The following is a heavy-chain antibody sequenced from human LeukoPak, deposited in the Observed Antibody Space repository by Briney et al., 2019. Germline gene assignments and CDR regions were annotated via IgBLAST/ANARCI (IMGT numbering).Heavy chain of an antibody. Sequence: ASVKVSCKASGGTFSSYAISWVRQAPGQGLEWMGGIIPIFGTANYAQKFQGRVTITTDESTSTAYMELSSLRSEDTAVYYCAGVSKFQLYVGNWFDLWGQGTLVTVSS. V-gene: IGHV1-69*05. J-gene: IGHJ5*02. CDR3: AGVSKFQLYVGNWFDL. D-gene: IGHD3-16*02. CDR2: IIPIFGTA. CDR1: GGTFSSYA.